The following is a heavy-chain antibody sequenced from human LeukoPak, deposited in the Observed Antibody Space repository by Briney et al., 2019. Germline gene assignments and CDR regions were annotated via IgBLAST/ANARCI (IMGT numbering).Heavy chain of an antibody. CDR3: AKDQVGGVAAADY. CDR1: GFTFSSYS. Sequence: GGSLRLSCAASGFTFSSYSMNWVRQAPGKGLEWVSSISSSSSYIYYADSVKGRFTISRDNAKNTLYLQMNSLRAEDTAVYYCAKDQVGGVAAADYWGQGTLVTVSS. J-gene: IGHJ4*02. D-gene: IGHD6-13*01. V-gene: IGHV3-21*01. CDR2: ISSSSSYI.